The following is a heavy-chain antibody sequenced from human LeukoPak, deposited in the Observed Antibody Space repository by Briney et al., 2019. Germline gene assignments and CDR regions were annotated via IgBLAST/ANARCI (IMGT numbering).Heavy chain of an antibody. CDR2: ISYDGSNK. CDR1: GFTFSSYA. CDR3: ASRTGDYYYYYMDV. Sequence: GGSLRLSCAASGFTFSSYAMHWVRQAPGKGLEWVAVISYDGSNKYYADSVKGRFTISRDNSKNTLYLQMNSLRAEDTAVYYCASRTGDYYYYYMDVWGKGTTVAVSS. J-gene: IGHJ6*03. V-gene: IGHV3-30*04. D-gene: IGHD1-1*01.